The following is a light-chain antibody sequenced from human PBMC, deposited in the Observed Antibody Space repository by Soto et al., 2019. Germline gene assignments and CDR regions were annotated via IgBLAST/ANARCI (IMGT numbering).Light chain of an antibody. CDR3: VLYMGGGMWV. CDR2: NTN. Sequence: QTVVTQEPSFSVSPGGTVTLTCGLSSGSVSTNYYPNWYQQTPGQAPRTLIYNTNTRSSGVPDRFSGSILGNKAALTITGAQADYESDYYCVLYMGGGMWVFGGGTKLTVL. CDR1: SGSVSTNYY. J-gene: IGLJ3*02. V-gene: IGLV8-61*01.